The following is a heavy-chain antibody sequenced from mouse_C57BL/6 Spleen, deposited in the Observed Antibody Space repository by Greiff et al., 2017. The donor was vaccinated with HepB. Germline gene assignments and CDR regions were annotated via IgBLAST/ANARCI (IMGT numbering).Heavy chain of an antibody. CDR2: ISSGSSTI. J-gene: IGHJ1*03. Sequence: EVQLVESGGGLVKPGGSLKLSCAASGFTFSDYGMHWVRQAPEKGLEWVAYISSGSSTIYYADTVKGRFTISRDNAKNTLFLQMTSLRSEDTAMYYCARRPYYYGSEGYFDGWGTRTTVTVSS. CDR1: GFTFSDYG. V-gene: IGHV5-17*01. CDR3: ARRPYYYGSEGYFDG. D-gene: IGHD1-1*01.